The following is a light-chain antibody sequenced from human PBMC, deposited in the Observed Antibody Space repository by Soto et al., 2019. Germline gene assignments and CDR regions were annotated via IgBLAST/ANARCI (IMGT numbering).Light chain of an antibody. CDR2: DDS. CDR3: RVWDNSSAHVV. J-gene: IGLJ2*01. V-gene: IGLV3-21*02. CDR1: SIGTKS. Sequence: SYELTQPPSVSVAPGQTARITCGGHSIGTKSVHWYQQKPGQAPVLVVYDDSDRPSGIPERFSGSNSGNTATLTISRAEAGDEADYYCRVWDNSSAHVVFGGGTKLTVL.